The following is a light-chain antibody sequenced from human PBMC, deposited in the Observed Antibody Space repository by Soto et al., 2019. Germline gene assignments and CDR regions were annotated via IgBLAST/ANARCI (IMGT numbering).Light chain of an antibody. CDR3: QQSFNIPST. Sequence: DIQMTQSPSSLSASVGDRVTITCRASQSISVYLNWYQQKPGKAPKRLIYDASTLKSGVPSRFSGSGSGTDFTLTINSLQPEDFATYSCQQSFNIPSTFGQGTKLEIK. V-gene: IGKV1-39*01. CDR1: QSISVY. CDR2: DAS. J-gene: IGKJ2*01.